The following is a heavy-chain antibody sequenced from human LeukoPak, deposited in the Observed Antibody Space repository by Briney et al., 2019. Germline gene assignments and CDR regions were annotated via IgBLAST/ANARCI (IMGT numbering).Heavy chain of an antibody. J-gene: IGHJ6*02. V-gene: IGHV3-7*01. CDR1: GFTFSSYW. CDR2: IKQDGSEK. CDR3: ARDSLLPYSSSSLYYYYGMDV. D-gene: IGHD6-6*01. Sequence: GGSLILSCAASGFTFSSYWMSWVRQAPGKGLEWVANIKQDGSEKYYVDSVKGRFTISRDNAKNSLYLQMNSLRAEDTAVYYCARDSLLPYSSSSLYYYYGMDVWGQGTTVTVSS.